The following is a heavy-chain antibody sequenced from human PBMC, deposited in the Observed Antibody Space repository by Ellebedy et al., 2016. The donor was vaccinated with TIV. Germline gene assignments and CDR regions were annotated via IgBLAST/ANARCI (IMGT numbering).Heavy chain of an antibody. Sequence: SETLSLTCTVSGGSISGYYWGWVRQPPGKGLEWIGYMYYSGSTNYNPSLESRVPMSVDTSKSQFSLTLGSLTAADTAVYYCARASDYYYYAMDVWGQGTTVTVSS. CDR3: ARASDYYYYAMDV. V-gene: IGHV4-59*01. CDR2: MYYSGST. CDR1: GGSISGYY. J-gene: IGHJ6*02.